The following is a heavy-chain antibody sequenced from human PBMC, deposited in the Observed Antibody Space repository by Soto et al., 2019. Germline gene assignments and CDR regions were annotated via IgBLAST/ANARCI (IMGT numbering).Heavy chain of an antibody. CDR3: ARDSDCHSTSCFFPPHV. V-gene: IGHV3-21*06. Sequence: PGGSLRLSCSASGFTFSDENMSWVRQVPGKGLEWVSGISGGGSYIFYADSVQGRFSISRDNPKNSLFLEMNSLRVEDTAVCYCARDSDCHSTSCFFPPHVWGQGTTVTVSS. J-gene: IGHJ6*02. D-gene: IGHD2-2*01. CDR2: ISGGGSYI. CDR1: GFTFSDEN.